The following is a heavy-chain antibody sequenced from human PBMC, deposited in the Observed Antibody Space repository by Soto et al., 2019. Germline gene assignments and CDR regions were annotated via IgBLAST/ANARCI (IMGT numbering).Heavy chain of an antibody. Sequence: GWSLRLSCAASGFTFSSYGMHWVRQAPGKGLEWVAVISYDGSNKYYADSVKGRFTISRDNSKNTLYLQMNSLRAEDTAVYYCAKEGTIFGVVIYFDYWGQGTLVTVSS. D-gene: IGHD3-3*01. CDR2: ISYDGSNK. CDR3: AKEGTIFGVVIYFDY. CDR1: GFTFSSYG. J-gene: IGHJ4*02. V-gene: IGHV3-30*18.